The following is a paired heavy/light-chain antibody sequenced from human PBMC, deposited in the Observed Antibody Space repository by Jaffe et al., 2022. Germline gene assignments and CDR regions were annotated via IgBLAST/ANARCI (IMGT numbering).Heavy chain of an antibody. V-gene: IGHV4-61*02. D-gene: IGHD2-15*01. CDR1: GVSISASRNH. CDR2: MQTTGSD. J-gene: IGHJ4*02. CDR3: GTYVEGAGGTGY. Sequence: QVQLQESGPGLVKPSETLSLTCTVSGVSISASRNHWSWIRQPAGKGLEWIGQMQTTGSDYKNPSLKSRLTISIDTSKNQLSLTLDSVTAADTAVYYCGTYVEGAGGTGYWGQGTRVTVSS.
Light chain of an antibody. CDR3: QQYESASWT. Sequence: DIQLTQSPSTLSASVGDRVTITCRASRSVRDWLAWFQQKPGKAPKVLISKVSNLQSGVPSRFSGSGSGTEFTLTISSLQPDDFATYFCQQYESASWTFGQGTRVEI. CDR1: RSVRDW. CDR2: KVS. V-gene: IGKV1-5*03. J-gene: IGKJ1*01.